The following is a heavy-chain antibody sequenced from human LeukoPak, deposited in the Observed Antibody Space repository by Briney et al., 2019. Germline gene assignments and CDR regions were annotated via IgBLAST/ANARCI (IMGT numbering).Heavy chain of an antibody. J-gene: IGHJ5*02. CDR1: GGSISSSSYY. CDR3: ARRSGLTTVGS. V-gene: IGHV4-39*01. D-gene: IGHD4-23*01. Sequence: SETLSLTCTVSGGSISSSSYYWGWIRQPPGKGLEWIGSIYCSGSTYYNPSLKSRVTISVDTSKNQFSLKLGSVTAADTVVYYCARRSGLTTVGSWRQGNLVTVSS. CDR2: IYCSGST.